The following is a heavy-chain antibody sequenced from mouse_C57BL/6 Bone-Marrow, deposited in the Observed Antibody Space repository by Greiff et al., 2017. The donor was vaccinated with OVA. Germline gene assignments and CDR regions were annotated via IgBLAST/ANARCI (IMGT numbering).Heavy chain of an antibody. CDR2: IYPGSGST. CDR3: ARQGGYYGSSYVCDFDY. CDR1: GYTFTSYW. Sequence: QVQLQQPGAELVKPGASVKMSCKASGYTFTSYWITWVKQRPGQGLEWIGDIYPGSGSTNYNEKFKSKATLTVDTSSSTAYMQLSRLTSEDSAVYYCARQGGYYGSSYVCDFDYGGQGTTLTVSS. J-gene: IGHJ2*01. V-gene: IGHV1-55*01. D-gene: IGHD1-1*01.